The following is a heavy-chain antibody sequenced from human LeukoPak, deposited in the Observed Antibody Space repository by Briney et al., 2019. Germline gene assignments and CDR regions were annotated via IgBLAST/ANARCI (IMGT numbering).Heavy chain of an antibody. J-gene: IGHJ6*02. D-gene: IGHD2-8*01. CDR1: GGTFSSYA. CDR3: ATPYCTNGVCSWDTNGMDV. CDR2: IIPILGIA. V-gene: IGHV1-69*04. Sequence: SVKVSCKASGGTFSSYAISWVRQAPGQGLEWMGRIIPILGIANYAQKFQGRVTITADKSTSTAYMELSSLRSEDTAVYYCATPYCTNGVCSWDTNGMDVWGQGTTVTASS.